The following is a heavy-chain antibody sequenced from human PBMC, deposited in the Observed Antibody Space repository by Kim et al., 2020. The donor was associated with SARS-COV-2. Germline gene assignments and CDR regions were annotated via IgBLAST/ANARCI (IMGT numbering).Heavy chain of an antibody. Sequence: GGSLRLSCAASGLSFDSSAMNWVRQAPGKGLEWVAVISYDGRNKDYADSVKGRFTIFRDNSKSTLYLNMSSLRIEDTAVYYCARGNYYESVSLSDYYNGMDVWGQGTTVTVSS. CDR3: ARGNYYESVSLSDYYNGMDV. CDR2: ISYDGRNK. D-gene: IGHD3-10*01. CDR1: GLSFDSSA. J-gene: IGHJ6*02. V-gene: IGHV3-30-3*01.